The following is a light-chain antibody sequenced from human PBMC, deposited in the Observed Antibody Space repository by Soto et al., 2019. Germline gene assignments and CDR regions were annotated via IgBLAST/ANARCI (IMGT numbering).Light chain of an antibody. CDR1: SSNIGAGYD. J-gene: IGLJ1*01. V-gene: IGLV1-40*01. CDR3: SSYTSSSTL. Sequence: QSVLTQPPSVSGAPGQRVTISCTGSSSNIGAGYDVYWYQQPPGTAPKLMIYAVTDRPSGVSSRFSGSKSGNTASLTISGLQAEDEADYYCSSYTSSSTLFGTGTKLTVL. CDR2: AVT.